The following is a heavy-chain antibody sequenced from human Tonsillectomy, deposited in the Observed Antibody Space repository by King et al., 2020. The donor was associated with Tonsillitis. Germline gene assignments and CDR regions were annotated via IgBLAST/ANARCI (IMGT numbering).Heavy chain of an antibody. Sequence: QLQESGPGLVKPSETLSLTCTVSGDSVSGYYWSWIRQPPGKGLEWIGYVFYSGSTNYNPSLKSRVTISVDTSTNQFSLKLNSVTAADTAMYYCARVQGRGYWDIWGQGTMVTVSS. CDR3: ARVQGRGYWDI. V-gene: IGHV4-59*02. J-gene: IGHJ3*02. D-gene: IGHD2-15*01. CDR2: VFYSGST. CDR1: GDSVSGYY.